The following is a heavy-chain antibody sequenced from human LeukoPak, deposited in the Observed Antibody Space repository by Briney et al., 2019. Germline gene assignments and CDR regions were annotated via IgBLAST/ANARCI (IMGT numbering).Heavy chain of an antibody. J-gene: IGHJ4*02. CDR3: ARSQTTSPASGFEY. D-gene: IGHD4-17*01. Sequence: GESLKISCKGSGSSFTSCWIGWVRQMPGKGLEWMGSIYPGDSDTRYSPSFQGQVTISADRSINTAFLQWSSLKASDTAMYYCARSQTTSPASGFEYWGQGALVTVSS. CDR1: GSSFTSCW. CDR2: IYPGDSDT. V-gene: IGHV5-51*01.